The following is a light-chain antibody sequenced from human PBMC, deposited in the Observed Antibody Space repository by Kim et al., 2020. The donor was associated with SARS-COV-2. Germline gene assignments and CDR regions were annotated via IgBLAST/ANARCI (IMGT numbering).Light chain of an antibody. Sequence: EIVLTQSPATLSLSPGERATLSCRASQNVGSYLAWYQQKPGQAPRLLIYSASNRATGIPARFSGSGSGTDFTLTSNTLEPEDFAVYYCNQRNSWYQTFGQGTKVDIK. CDR2: SAS. J-gene: IGKJ1*01. CDR3: NQRNSWYQT. CDR1: QNVGSY. V-gene: IGKV3-11*01.